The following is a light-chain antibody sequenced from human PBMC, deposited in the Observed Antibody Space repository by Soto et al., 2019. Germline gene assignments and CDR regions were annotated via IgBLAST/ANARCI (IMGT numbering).Light chain of an antibody. Sequence: DIVMTQSPESLTGSLGERATINCKSSQNIFYSSKNKNYLAWFQHKVGQPPKVLIYWASARESGVPDRFRGSGSGTEFTLTITSHQAEDGAVYYCQQYYSTPQTFGQGTKVEIK. CDR2: WAS. V-gene: IGKV4-1*01. CDR1: QNIFYSSKNKNY. CDR3: QQYYSTPQT. J-gene: IGKJ1*01.